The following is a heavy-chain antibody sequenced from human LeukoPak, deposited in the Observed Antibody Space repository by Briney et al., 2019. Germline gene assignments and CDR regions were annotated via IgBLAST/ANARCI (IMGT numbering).Heavy chain of an antibody. V-gene: IGHV1-24*01. D-gene: IGHD3-3*01. CDR1: GHDLTKVC. J-gene: IGHJ4*02. CDR3: ARKDDFWGGYSIGASFEY. CDR2: FDPQDGET. Sequence: GASVKVSCKLPGHDLTKVCVHWVRQAPAKGLEWMGGFDPQDGETVYAQKFQGRVTMTEDTFTDTAYLEVNTLTSEDTAVYFCARKDDFWGGYSIGASFEYWGQGTLVTVSS.